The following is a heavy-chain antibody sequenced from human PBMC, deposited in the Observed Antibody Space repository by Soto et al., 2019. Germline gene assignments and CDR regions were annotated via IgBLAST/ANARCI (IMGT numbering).Heavy chain of an antibody. D-gene: IGHD6-13*01. J-gene: IGHJ4*02. CDR3: ARDHHEIAAAGTWGDYFDY. Sequence: RGSLRLSCAASGFTFSSYAMHWVRLAPGKGLEWVAVISYDGSNKYYADSVKGRFTISRDNSKNTLYLQMNIMRAEDTTVYSGARDHHEIAAAGTWGDYFDYWGQGSLVIVSS. V-gene: IGHV3-30*04. CDR2: ISYDGSNK. CDR1: GFTFSSYA.